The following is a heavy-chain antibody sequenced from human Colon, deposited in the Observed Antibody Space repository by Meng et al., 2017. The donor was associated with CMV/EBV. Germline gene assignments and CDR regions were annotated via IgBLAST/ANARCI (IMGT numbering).Heavy chain of an antibody. CDR1: GIPIGGYS. CDR2: KSSDGSIE. CDR3: ARDYPRPERPKRDY. J-gene: IGHJ4*02. Sequence: GGSLRLSCVASGIPIGGYSMHWVRQAPGKGLEWLAIKSSDGSIETYADSVKGRFFISRDHSKSSVYLEMKSLRSDDTAVYYCARDYPRPERPKRDYWGQGTLVTVSS. V-gene: IGHV3-30-3*01. D-gene: IGHD3-16*02.